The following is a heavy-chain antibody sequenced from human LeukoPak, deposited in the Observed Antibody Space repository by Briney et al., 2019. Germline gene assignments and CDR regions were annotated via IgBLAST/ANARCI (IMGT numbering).Heavy chain of an antibody. Sequence: SQTLSLTCTVSGGSISSGDYYWSWRRQPGGRGGEGGGYIYYSGSTYYNPSLKSRVTISVATSKTQFSLKLSSVPAADTAVYYCARDGEYYFDSWGPGTLVTVSS. CDR1: GGSISSGDYY. CDR3: ARDGEYYFDS. J-gene: IGHJ4*02. CDR2: IYYSGST. V-gene: IGHV4-30-4*08. D-gene: IGHD7-27*01.